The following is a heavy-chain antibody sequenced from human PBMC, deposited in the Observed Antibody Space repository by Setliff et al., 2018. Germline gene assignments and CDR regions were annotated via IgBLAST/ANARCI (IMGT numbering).Heavy chain of an antibody. CDR1: GGSFSGYY. Sequence: PSETLSLTCAVYGGSFSGYYWSWIRQPPGKGLEWIGEINHSGSTNYNPSLKSRVTISVDTSKNQFSLKLSSVTAADTAVYYCARDGYSYGYYYYMDVWG. V-gene: IGHV4-34*01. CDR3: ARDGYSYGYYYYMDV. D-gene: IGHD5-18*01. J-gene: IGHJ6*03. CDR2: INHSGST.